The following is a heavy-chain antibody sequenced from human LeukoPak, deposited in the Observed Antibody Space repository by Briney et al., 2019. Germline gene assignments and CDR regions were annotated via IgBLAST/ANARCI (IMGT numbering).Heavy chain of an antibody. V-gene: IGHV1-46*01. CDR2: ISPSGGST. Sequence: GASVKVSCKASGYTFTSYYMHWVRQAPGQGLEWMGIISPSGGSTSYAQKFQGRVTMTRDTSTSTVYMELSSLRSEDTAVYYCARDQGGTVTTGPLDYWGQGTLVTVSS. J-gene: IGHJ4*02. CDR3: ARDQGGTVTTGPLDY. CDR1: GYTFTSYY. D-gene: IGHD4-17*01.